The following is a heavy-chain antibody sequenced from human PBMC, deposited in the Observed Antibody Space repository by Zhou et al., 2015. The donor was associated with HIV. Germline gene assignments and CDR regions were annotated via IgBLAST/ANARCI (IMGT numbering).Heavy chain of an antibody. CDR1: GSTFSDSE. CDR2: FIPMSDIE. V-gene: IGHV1-69*09. Sequence: QVQLVQSGTEVKRPGSSVKVSCKASGSTFSDSEISWVRQAPGQGLEWMGRFIPMSDIENHAQKFRGRLTISADRSTGTAYMELSRLRSEDAAVYYCARGGGGYMGGYGMDVWGQGTTVTVSS. J-gene: IGHJ6*02. CDR3: ARGGGGYMGGYGMDV. D-gene: IGHD2-15*01.